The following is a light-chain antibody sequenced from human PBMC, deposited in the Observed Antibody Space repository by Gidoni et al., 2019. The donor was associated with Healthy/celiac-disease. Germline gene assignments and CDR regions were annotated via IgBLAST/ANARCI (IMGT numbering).Light chain of an antibody. Sequence: DIQMTQSPSSLSASVGDRVTITCRASQSISSYLNWYQQKPGKAPKLLIYAASSLQSGVPSRFSGSGSATDFTLTIISRQPQDFATYYCQQSYSNRITFGQGTRLEIK. CDR1: QSISSY. V-gene: IGKV1-39*01. J-gene: IGKJ5*01. CDR3: QQSYSNRIT. CDR2: AAS.